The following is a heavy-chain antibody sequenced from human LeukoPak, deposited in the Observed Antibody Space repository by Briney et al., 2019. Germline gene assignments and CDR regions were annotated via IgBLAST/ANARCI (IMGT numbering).Heavy chain of an antibody. CDR3: AKGQELHYYYYYMDV. CDR1: GFTFINYG. CDR2: IWYDGSNK. D-gene: IGHD5-24*01. V-gene: IGHV3-33*06. Sequence: GRSLRLSCAASGFTFINYGMHWVRQAPGQGLERVAVIWYDGSNKYYADSVKGRFTISRDNSKNTLYLQMNSLRADDTAVYYCAKGQELHYYYYYMDVWGKGTTVTVSS. J-gene: IGHJ6*03.